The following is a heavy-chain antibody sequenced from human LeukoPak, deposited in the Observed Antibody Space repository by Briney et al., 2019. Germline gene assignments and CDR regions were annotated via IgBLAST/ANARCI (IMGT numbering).Heavy chain of an antibody. J-gene: IGHJ4*02. CDR3: ARGVEMATILDY. V-gene: IGHV1-69*02. CDR1: GGTFSSYT. Sequence: SVKVSCKASGGTFSSYTISWVRQAPGQGLEWMGRIIPILGIANYAQKFQGRVTITADKSTSTAYMGLSSLRSEDTAVYYCARGVEMATILDYWGQGTLVTVSS. CDR2: IIPILGIA. D-gene: IGHD5-24*01.